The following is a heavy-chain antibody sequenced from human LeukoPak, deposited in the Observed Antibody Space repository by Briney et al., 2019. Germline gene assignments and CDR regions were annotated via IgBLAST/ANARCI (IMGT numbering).Heavy chain of an antibody. CDR3: ARAMVRGVYYYYYMDV. V-gene: IGHV3-7*01. Sequence: GGSLRLSCAASGFTFSSYWMSWVRQAPGKGLEWVANIKQDGSEKYYVDSVKGRFTISRDNAKNSLYLQMNSLRAEDTAVYYCARAMVRGVYYYYYMDVWGKGTTVTISS. D-gene: IGHD3-10*01. CDR1: GFTFSSYW. CDR2: IKQDGSEK. J-gene: IGHJ6*03.